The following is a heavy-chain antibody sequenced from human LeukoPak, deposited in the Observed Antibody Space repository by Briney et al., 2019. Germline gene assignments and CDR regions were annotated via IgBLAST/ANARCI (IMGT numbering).Heavy chain of an antibody. Sequence: GGSLRLSCAASGFTFSNYGMHWVRQAPGKGLEWVAVISFDGSKKYYADPVKGRFTISRDNAKNTVYLEINSLRDEDTAVYYCAKALSRFEYCSGGSCYPDPWGQGTLVTVSS. J-gene: IGHJ5*02. CDR1: GFTFSNYG. D-gene: IGHD2-15*01. CDR3: AKALSRFEYCSGGSCYPDP. V-gene: IGHV3-30*18. CDR2: ISFDGSKK.